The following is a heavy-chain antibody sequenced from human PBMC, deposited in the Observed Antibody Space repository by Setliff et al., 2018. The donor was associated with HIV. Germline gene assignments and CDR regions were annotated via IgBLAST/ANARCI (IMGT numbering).Heavy chain of an antibody. D-gene: IGHD2-15*01. CDR2: MNPNSGNT. CDR3: ARFRKFQLVGPLDY. CDR1: GYTFTNYD. V-gene: IGHV1-8*01. J-gene: IGHJ4*01. Sequence: ASVKVSCKASGYTFTNYDINWVRQATGQGLEWMGWMNPNSGNTGYAQKFQGRVTMTRNTSISTAYMELSSLRSEDTAVYYCARFRKFQLVGPLDYWGHGTLVTVSS.